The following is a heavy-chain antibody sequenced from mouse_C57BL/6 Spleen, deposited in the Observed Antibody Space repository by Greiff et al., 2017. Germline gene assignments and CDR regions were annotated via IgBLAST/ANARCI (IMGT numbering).Heavy chain of an antibody. Sequence: EVKLQQSGPELVKPGASVKISCKASGYTFTDYYMNWVKQSHGKSLEWIGDINPNNGGTSYNQKFKGKATLTVDKSSSTAYMELRSLTSEDSAVYYCARERVGGYDAMDYWGQGTSVTVSS. J-gene: IGHJ4*01. CDR1: GYTFTDYY. V-gene: IGHV1-26*01. CDR3: ARERVGGYDAMDY. CDR2: INPNNGGT.